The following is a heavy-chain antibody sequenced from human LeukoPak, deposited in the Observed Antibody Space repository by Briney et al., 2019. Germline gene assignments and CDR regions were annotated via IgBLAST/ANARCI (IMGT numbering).Heavy chain of an antibody. CDR1: GGSFSGYY. D-gene: IGHD1-7*01. V-gene: IGHV4-34*01. J-gene: IGHJ4*02. CDR2: INHSGST. Sequence: SETLSLTCAVYGGSFSGYYWSWIRQPPGKGLEWIGEINHSGSTNYNPSLKSRVTISVDTSKNQFSLKLSSVTAADTAVYYCAGETGTYFDYWGQGTLVTVSS. CDR3: AGETGTYFDY.